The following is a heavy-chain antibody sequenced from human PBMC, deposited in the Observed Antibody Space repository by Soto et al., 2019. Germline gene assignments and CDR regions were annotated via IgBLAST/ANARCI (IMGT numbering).Heavy chain of an antibody. CDR2: VIPIFGTP. J-gene: IGHJ6*02. Sequence: VQLVQSGAAVRKPGASVKVSCKASGGGFKKFIIAWVRQAPGHGLEWMGGVIPIFGTPTFVQKFQDRVTITADEATSTTYMELRILRSEDTAVYYCARVVSCLSSSWLYYGMDVWGQGTTVIVSS. CDR1: GGGFKKFI. D-gene: IGHD2-2*01. V-gene: IGHV1-69*01. CDR3: ARVVSCLSSSWLYYGMDV.